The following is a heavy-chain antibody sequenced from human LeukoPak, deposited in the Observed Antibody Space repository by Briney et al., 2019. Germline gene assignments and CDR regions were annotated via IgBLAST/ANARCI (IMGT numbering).Heavy chain of an antibody. Sequence: ASVKVSCKASGYTFTGYYMHWVRQAPGQGLEWMGWINPNSGGTNYAQKFQGRVTMTRDKSISTAYLQWSSLKASDTAMYYCARASLGGGYDFDYWGQGTLVTVSS. J-gene: IGHJ4*02. D-gene: IGHD5-12*01. CDR2: INPNSGGT. CDR1: GYTFTGYY. CDR3: ARASLGGGYDFDY. V-gene: IGHV1-2*02.